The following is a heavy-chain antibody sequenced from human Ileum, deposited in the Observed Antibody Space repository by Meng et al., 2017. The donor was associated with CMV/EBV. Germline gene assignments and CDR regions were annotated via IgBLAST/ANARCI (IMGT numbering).Heavy chain of an antibody. V-gene: IGHV6-1*01. CDR2: TYYRSKWYY. Sequence: TCASSGDSVSSNSAAWNWIRQSPSRGLEWLGRTYYRSKWYYDYALSVESRITINVDTSKNEFSLQLNSVTPEDTAVYYCARNYALDYWGQGTLVTVSS. D-gene: IGHD2-2*01. CDR3: ARNYALDY. J-gene: IGHJ4*02. CDR1: GDSVSSNSAA.